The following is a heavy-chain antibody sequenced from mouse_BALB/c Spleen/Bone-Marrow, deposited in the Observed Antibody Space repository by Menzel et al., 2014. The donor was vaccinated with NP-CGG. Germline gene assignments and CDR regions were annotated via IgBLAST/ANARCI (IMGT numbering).Heavy chain of an antibody. CDR2: INPDSSTI. J-gene: IGHJ1*01. CDR1: GFDFSRYW. V-gene: IGHV4-1*02. D-gene: IGHD1-1*02. Sequence: EVQRVESGGGLVQPGGSLKLSCAASGFDFSRYWMSWARQAPGKGLEWIGEINPDSSTINYTPSLKDKFIISRYNAKNTLYLQMSKVRSEDTGVYCCGRGWDWCLDVWGAGTTVTVSS. CDR3: GRGWDWCLDV.